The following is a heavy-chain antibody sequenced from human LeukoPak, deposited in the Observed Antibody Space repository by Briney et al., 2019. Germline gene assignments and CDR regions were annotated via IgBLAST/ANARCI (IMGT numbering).Heavy chain of an antibody. V-gene: IGHV4-34*01. CDR1: GWSFSGYH. CDR3: ARGRRIAVVTRGLFFDY. Sequence: SVTLSLTCAVYGWSFSGYHWSWIRQSPGKGLEWFGEINHSGSTNYNPSLKSRVTIPVDTSTNQFSLKLSSVTTAETAVYSCARGRRIAVVTRGLFFDYWGQGTLVTVSS. J-gene: IGHJ4*02. D-gene: IGHD2-21*02. CDR2: INHSGST.